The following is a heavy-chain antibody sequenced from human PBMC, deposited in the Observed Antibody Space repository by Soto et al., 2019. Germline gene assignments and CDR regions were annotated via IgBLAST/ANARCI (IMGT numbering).Heavy chain of an antibody. CDR2: ISSDGTNH. D-gene: IGHD2-2*01. CDR1: GFTFSTYA. J-gene: IGHJ4*02. Sequence: VQLVESGGGVVQPGRSLRLSCAASGFTFSTYAIHWVRQAPGKGLEWVAVISSDGTNHYYADSVKGRFTISRDNSKNTLYLQMSSLRVEDTAVYYCAGYCSSTNCYSRYWGQGTLVIVSS. CDR3: AGYCSSTNCYSRY. V-gene: IGHV3-30-3*01.